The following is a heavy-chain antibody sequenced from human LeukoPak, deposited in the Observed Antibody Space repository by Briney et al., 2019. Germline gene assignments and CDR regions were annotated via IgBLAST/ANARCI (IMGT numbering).Heavy chain of an antibody. Sequence: PGGSLRLSCAASGFTFSSYWMSWVRQAPGKGLEWVANIKQDGSEKYYVDSVKGRFTISRDTSKDTLYLQMNSLRPDDTAVYYCARAFTGYCRGGTCYSDNWGQGTLVTVSS. D-gene: IGHD2-15*01. CDR2: IKQDGSEK. CDR3: ARAFTGYCRGGTCYSDN. J-gene: IGHJ4*02. CDR1: GFTFSSYW. V-gene: IGHV3-7*01.